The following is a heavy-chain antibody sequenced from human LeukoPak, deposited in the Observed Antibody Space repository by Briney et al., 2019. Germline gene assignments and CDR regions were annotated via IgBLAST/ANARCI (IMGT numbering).Heavy chain of an antibody. D-gene: IGHD5-12*01. CDR3: TTYGGYEGLSDH. CDR2: KSTADGGAT. Sequence: NPGGSLRLSCAASGFTFSDPWMGWVRQAPGKGLEWVGRKSTADGGATDYAAAVQGRFTISRDDSKDNLYLQRNSLKTEDTAVYYCTTYGGYEGLSDHWGQGTLVTVSS. J-gene: IGHJ5*02. CDR1: GFTFSDPW. V-gene: IGHV3-15*01.